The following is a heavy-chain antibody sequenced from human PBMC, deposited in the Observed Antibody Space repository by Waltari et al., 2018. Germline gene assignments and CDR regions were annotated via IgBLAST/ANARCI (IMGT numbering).Heavy chain of an antibody. D-gene: IGHD3-22*01. Sequence: QVQLQQWGAGLLKPSEPLSLTCAVYGGSFSCYYWSWLRQPPGKGLEWIGEINHSGSTNYNPSLKSRVTISVDTSKNQFSLKLSSVTAADTAVYYCARGYYDSSGYYPDYWGQGTLVTVSS. CDR3: ARGYYDSSGYYPDY. CDR1: GGSFSCYY. J-gene: IGHJ4*02. CDR2: INHSGST. V-gene: IGHV4-34*01.